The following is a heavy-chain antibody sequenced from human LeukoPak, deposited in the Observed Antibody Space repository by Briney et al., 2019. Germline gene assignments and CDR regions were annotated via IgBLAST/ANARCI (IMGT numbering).Heavy chain of an antibody. CDR2: INPIDGTT. J-gene: IGHJ4*02. CDR3: ARGSTYSNPPDY. CDR1: GYTFTTYY. D-gene: IGHD4-11*01. Sequence: ASVKVSCKASGYTFTTYYMHWVRQAPGQGLEWMGVINPIDGTTTFAQNFRGRITMTRDRYTSTGYLELTSLRSEDTAIYYCARGSTYSNPPDYWGQGTLVTVSS. V-gene: IGHV1-46*01.